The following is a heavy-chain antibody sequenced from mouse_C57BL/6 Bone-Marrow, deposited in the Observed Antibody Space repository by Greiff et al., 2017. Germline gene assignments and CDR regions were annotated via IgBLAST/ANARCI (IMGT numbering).Heavy chain of an antibody. CDR3: ARSGYYYGSFYYYAMDY. J-gene: IGHJ4*01. CDR2: INPSNGGT. D-gene: IGHD1-1*01. Sequence: QVQLQQPGTELVKPGASVKLSCKASGYTFTSYWMHWVKQRPGQGLEWIGNINPSNGGTNYNEKFKSKATLTVDKSSSTAYRQLSSLTSEDSAVYYCARSGYYYGSFYYYAMDYWGQGTSVTVSS. V-gene: IGHV1-53*01. CDR1: GYTFTSYW.